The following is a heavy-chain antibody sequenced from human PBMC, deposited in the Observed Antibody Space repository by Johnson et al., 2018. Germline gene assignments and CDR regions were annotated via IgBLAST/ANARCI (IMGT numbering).Heavy chain of an antibody. D-gene: IGHD6-6*01. J-gene: IGHJ6*02. V-gene: IGHV4-34*01. CDR3: ARARVQQLVPVYYYYGMDV. CDR1: GGSFSGYY. Sequence: QVQLQQWGAGLLKPSETLSLTCAVYGGSFSGYYWSWIRQPPGKGLEWIGEINHSGSTNYNPSLKSRVTISVDTSKNQFSLKLSSVTAADTDVYYGARARVQQLVPVYYYYGMDVWGQGTTVTVSS. CDR2: INHSGST.